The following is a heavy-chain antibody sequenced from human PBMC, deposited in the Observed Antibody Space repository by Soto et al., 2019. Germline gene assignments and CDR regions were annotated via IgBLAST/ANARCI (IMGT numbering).Heavy chain of an antibody. CDR2: IYLGDSNI. D-gene: IGHD2-2*02. Sequence: GESLKISCKGSGYSLTSYWIGWMRQTPGKGLEWMGMIYLGDSNIRYSPSFEGQVTISADKSITTAYLQWSSLKASDTAMYYCARQSYCSSTSCYTVDSWGEGTLVTVSS. V-gene: IGHV5-51*01. CDR1: GYSLTSYW. CDR3: ARQSYCSSTSCYTVDS. J-gene: IGHJ4*02.